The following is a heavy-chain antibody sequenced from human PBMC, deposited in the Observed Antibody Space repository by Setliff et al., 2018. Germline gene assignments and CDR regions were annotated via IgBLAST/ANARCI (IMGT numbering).Heavy chain of an antibody. CDR3: ASSSGGNYEAYFDY. J-gene: IGHJ4*02. CDR1: GFLYSNNA. V-gene: IGHV3-30*04. CDR2: ISYDGTIT. D-gene: IGHD2-15*01. Sequence: GGSMRLSCAASGFLYSNNAFHWVRQTPGKGLEWVAVISYDGTITHYVDSVKGRFSISRDNSQNTLYLQMNSLSPEDTALYYCASSSGGNYEAYFDYWGQGTLVTVSS.